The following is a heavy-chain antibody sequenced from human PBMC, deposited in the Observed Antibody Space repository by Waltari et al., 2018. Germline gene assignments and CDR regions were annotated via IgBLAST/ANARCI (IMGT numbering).Heavy chain of an antibody. CDR3: ARVASLYGDFSTVHY. Sequence: QVQLVQSGAEVKKPGASVKVSCAASGYPFTGHHTHGVRQAPGQRLGWMGLINPKTGGTRYAQKFQGRITLTGDASIGTACLGLSSLGSDDAAVIFCARVASLYGDFSTVHYWGQGTVVNVSP. D-gene: IGHD2-21*01. V-gene: IGHV1-2*06. CDR2: INPKTGGT. CDR1: GYPFTGHH. J-gene: IGHJ4*02.